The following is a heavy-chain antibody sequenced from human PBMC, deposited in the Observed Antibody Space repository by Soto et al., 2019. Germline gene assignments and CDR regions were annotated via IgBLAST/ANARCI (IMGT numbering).Heavy chain of an antibody. J-gene: IGHJ4*02. Sequence: EVQLVESGGGLVQPGGSLRLSCAASGFTFSNNWMHWVRQAPGKGPVWVSRINSDGSSTYYADSVKGRFTISRDNAKNTLSLQLNSLRADHTHVYQSASGGIAVHSGQGTLVTVSS. CDR1: GFTFSNNW. V-gene: IGHV3-74*01. D-gene: IGHD6-19*01. CDR2: INSDGSST. CDR3: ASGGIAVH.